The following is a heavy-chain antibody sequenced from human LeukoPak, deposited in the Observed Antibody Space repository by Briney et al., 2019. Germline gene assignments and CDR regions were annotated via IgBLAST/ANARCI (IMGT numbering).Heavy chain of an antibody. Sequence: SETLSLTCTASGDSISRTHYSWGWIRQPPGKGLEWIGSIYYSGSTYYNPSLKSRVTISVDTSKNQFSLKLSSVTAADTAVYYCARDHHSAFDIWGQGTMVTVSS. J-gene: IGHJ3*02. CDR1: GDSISRTHYS. CDR2: IYYSGST. D-gene: IGHD1-14*01. CDR3: ARDHHSAFDI. V-gene: IGHV4-39*07.